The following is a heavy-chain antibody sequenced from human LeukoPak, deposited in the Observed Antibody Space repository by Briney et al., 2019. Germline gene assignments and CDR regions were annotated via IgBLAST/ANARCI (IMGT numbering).Heavy chain of an antibody. V-gene: IGHV4-34*01. Sequence: SETLSLTCAVYGGSFSGYYWSWIRQPPGKGLEWIGEINHSGSTNYNPSLKSRVTISVETSKNQFSLKLSSVTAADTAVYYCARVKATMVRGPWRVFDYWGQGTLVTVSS. CDR1: GGSFSGYY. J-gene: IGHJ4*02. D-gene: IGHD3-10*01. CDR3: ARVKATMVRGPWRVFDY. CDR2: INHSGST.